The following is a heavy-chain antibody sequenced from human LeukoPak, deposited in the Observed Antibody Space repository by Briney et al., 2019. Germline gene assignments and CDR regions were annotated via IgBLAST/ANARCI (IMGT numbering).Heavy chain of an antibody. Sequence: GGSLRLSCAVSGFTFSSYWMSWVRQAPGKGLEWVANIKQDGSEKYYVDSVKGRFTISRDNAENSLYLQMNSLRAEDTAVYYCAKVSQFFWSGSNFDYWGQGTLVTVSS. J-gene: IGHJ4*02. D-gene: IGHD3-3*01. V-gene: IGHV3-7*01. CDR3: AKVSQFFWSGSNFDY. CDR1: GFTFSSYW. CDR2: IKQDGSEK.